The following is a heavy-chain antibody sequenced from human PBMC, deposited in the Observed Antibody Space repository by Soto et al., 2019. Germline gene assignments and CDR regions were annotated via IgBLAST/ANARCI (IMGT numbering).Heavy chain of an antibody. CDR2: MNPNSGDT. Sequence: QVQLVQSGAAVKKPGASVKVSCTASGYTFTSYDINWVRQATGQGLEWMGWMNPNSGDTGYAQKFQGRVTMTRDIFITTAYMELSSLRSEDTAVYYCARGRSLETWGQGTLVTVSS. V-gene: IGHV1-8*01. CDR1: GYTFTSYD. J-gene: IGHJ4*02. D-gene: IGHD1-1*01. CDR3: ARGRSLET.